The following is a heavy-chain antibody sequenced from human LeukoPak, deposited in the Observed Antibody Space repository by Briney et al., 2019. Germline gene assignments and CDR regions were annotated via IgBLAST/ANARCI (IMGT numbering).Heavy chain of an antibody. V-gene: IGHV3-23*01. CDR2: ISGSGGST. Sequence: PGGSLRFSCAASGFTFSSYAMSWVRQAPGKGLEWVSAISGSGGSTYYADSVKGRFAISRDNSKNTLYLQMNSLRAEDTAVYYCAKGYPSGYDWYHFDYWGQGTLVTVSS. D-gene: IGHD5-12*01. CDR1: GFTFSSYA. CDR3: AKGYPSGYDWYHFDY. J-gene: IGHJ4*02.